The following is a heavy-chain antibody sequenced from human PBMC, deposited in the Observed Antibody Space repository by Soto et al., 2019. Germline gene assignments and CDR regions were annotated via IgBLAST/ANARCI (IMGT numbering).Heavy chain of an antibody. CDR3: ARGREVTMVREAFAYYFDF. CDR1: GGSVSSNGYS. V-gene: IGHV4-39*07. D-gene: IGHD3-10*01. Sequence: PSETMSLTCTVSGGSVSSNGYSWGWIRKSPGKGLEWIGTIYSSENTYYNPSLKSRVTISVDASKNQFSLKLSSVTVADTALYYCARGREVTMVREAFAYYFDFWAQGTLVTVSS. CDR2: IYSSENT. J-gene: IGHJ4*02.